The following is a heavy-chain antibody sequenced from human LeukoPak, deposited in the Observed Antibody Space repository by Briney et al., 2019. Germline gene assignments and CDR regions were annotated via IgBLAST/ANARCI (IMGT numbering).Heavy chain of an antibody. Sequence: SETLSLTCAVYGGSFSGYYWSWIRQPPGKGLEWIGEINHSGSTNYNPSLKSRVTISIDTSENQFSLKLPSVTAADTAVYYCARDMTDWWFDPWGQGTLVTVSS. CDR2: INHSGST. CDR1: GGSFSGYY. D-gene: IGHD3-9*01. V-gene: IGHV4-34*01. CDR3: ARDMTDWWFDP. J-gene: IGHJ5*02.